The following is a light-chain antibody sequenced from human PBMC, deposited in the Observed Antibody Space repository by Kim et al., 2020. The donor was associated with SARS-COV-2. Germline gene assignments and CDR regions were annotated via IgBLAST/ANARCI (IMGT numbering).Light chain of an antibody. CDR2: SDN. Sequence: QLVTSVCSGSSSNIVSNTVIWYQQFPGAAPKPLIYSDNQRPSGVPDRFSSSKSGTSASLAISGLQSDDEADYYCAAWDDSLNGRGVFGGGTQLTVL. CDR3: AAWDDSLNGRGV. CDR1: SSNIVSNT. J-gene: IGLJ3*02. V-gene: IGLV1-44*01.